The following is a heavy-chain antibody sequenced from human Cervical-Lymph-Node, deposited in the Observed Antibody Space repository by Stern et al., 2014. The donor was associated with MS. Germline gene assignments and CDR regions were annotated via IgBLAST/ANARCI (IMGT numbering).Heavy chain of an antibody. CDR3: ANDKGSGWFAEYFQH. J-gene: IGHJ1*01. Sequence: YDGSDKYYADSVKGRFTIARDNSKNTLYLQMNSLRAEDTAVYYCANDKGSGWFAEYFQHWGQGTLVTVSS. D-gene: IGHD6-19*01. CDR2: YDGSDK. V-gene: IGHV3-30*02.